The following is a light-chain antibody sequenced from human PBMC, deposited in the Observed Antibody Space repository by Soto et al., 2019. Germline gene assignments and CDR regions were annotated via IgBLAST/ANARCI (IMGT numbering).Light chain of an antibody. J-gene: IGLJ2*01. CDR1: SSDVGTYNL. V-gene: IGLV2-23*01. CDR2: EGN. CDR3: SSYVGSGTYVV. Sequence: QSALTQPRSVSGSPGQSVTISCTGTSSDVGTYNLVSWYQQHPGNAPKLMIYEGNKRPSGVSNRFSGSKSGNTASLTISGLQAEDEGDYYCSSYVGSGTYVVFGGGTKLTVL.